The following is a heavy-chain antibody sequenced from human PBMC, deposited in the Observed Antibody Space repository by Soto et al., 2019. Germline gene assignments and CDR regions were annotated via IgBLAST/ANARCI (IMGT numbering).Heavy chain of an antibody. D-gene: IGHD2-15*01. J-gene: IGHJ4*02. V-gene: IGHV1-69*06. CDR3: ARRHSGGFFRCCDS. Sequence: QVQLVQSGTEVKKPGSSVKVSCKASGGSLSTNPISWVRQAPGQGLEWMGGTGSGTGPGNHTQKFQGRLTVTAEKSTSPVYMQLTTLSSKDTAVFYCARRHSGGFFRCCDSWGQATLVTVSS. CDR2: TGSGTGPG. CDR1: GGSLSTNP.